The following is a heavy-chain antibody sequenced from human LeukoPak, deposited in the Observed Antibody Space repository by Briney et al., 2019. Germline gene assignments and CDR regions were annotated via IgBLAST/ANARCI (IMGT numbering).Heavy chain of an antibody. CDR1: GFTLNSYW. V-gene: IGHV3-74*03. J-gene: IGHJ6*02. CDR3: TRDLRMDYYYVDYYYYGMDA. CDR2: INSDGTSL. Sequence: GSLRLSCAASGFTLNSYWMNWVRQAPGKGLVWVSRINSDGTSLTYADSVKGRFTVSRDNAKNTLYLQMNSLRAEDTAVYYCTRDLRMDYYYVDYYYYGMDAWGQGTTVTVSS. D-gene: IGHD3-10*02.